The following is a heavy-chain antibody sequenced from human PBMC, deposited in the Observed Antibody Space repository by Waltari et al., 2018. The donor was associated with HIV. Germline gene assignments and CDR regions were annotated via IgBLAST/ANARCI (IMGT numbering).Heavy chain of an antibody. V-gene: IGHV4-61*02. CDR3: ARDGGGSYLDFDY. Sequence: QVQLQESGPGLVKPSQTLSLTCPVSGGSIRSGSSYWSWIRQPAGKGLGWLGRIYTSGNTNYNPSLKSRVTISVDTSKNQFSLKLSSVTAADTAVYYCARDGGGSYLDFDYWGQGTLVTVSS. CDR1: GGSIRSGSSY. CDR2: IYTSGNT. D-gene: IGHD1-26*01. J-gene: IGHJ4*02.